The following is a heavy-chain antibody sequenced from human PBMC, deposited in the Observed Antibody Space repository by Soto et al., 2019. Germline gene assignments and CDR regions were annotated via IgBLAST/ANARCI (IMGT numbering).Heavy chain of an antibody. CDR2: IYWDDDK. J-gene: IGHJ6*02. D-gene: IGHD2-21*02. V-gene: IGHV2-5*02. CDR1: GFSLSTGGVG. Sequence: QISLMESGPTLVKPTQTLTLTCTFSGFSLSTGGVGVGWIRQPPGKAREWLALIYWDDDKRYSPSLRSRLTIPKDTSKNQVVLTMTNMDPVDTATDYCTHSRCGGDCLQSYSSHYYFGMDVWGQGTTVTVSS. CDR3: THSRCGGDCLQSYSSHYYFGMDV.